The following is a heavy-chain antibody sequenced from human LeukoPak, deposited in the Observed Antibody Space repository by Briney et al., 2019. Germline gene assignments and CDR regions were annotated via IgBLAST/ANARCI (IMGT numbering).Heavy chain of an antibody. J-gene: IGHJ3*02. CDR1: GGSISSYY. CDR3: ARGSRTAYYYDSSGQFFDI. V-gene: IGHV4-59*01. CDR2: IYYSGST. Sequence: SETLSLTCTVSGGSISSYYWSWIRQPPGKGLEWIGYIYYSGSTNYNPSLKSRVTISVDTSKNQFSLKLSSVTAADTAVYYCARGSRTAYYYDSSGQFFDIWGQGTMVTVSS. D-gene: IGHD3-22*01.